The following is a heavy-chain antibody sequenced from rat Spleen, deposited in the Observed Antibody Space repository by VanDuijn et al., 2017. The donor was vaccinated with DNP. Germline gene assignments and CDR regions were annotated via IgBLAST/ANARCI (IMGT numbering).Heavy chain of an antibody. V-gene: IGHV2S1*01. J-gene: IGHJ3*01. D-gene: IGHD1-7*01. CDR3: TRGRGYDYDWFPY. Sequence: QVRLRESGPGLVQPSHTLSLTCTVSGFSLTSYAVSWVRQPPGKGLEWMGRMQSDGNTDYNSVLKSRLSISRDTSKSQVFLKMNSLQTVDTAIYFCTRGRGYDYDWFPYWGQGTLVTVSS. CDR2: MQSDGNT. CDR1: GFSLTSYA.